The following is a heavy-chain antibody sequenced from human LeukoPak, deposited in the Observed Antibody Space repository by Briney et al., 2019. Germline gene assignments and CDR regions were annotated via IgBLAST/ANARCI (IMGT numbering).Heavy chain of an antibody. CDR3: ARGSAIIPAGVADC. Sequence: GGSLRLSCAASGFTFSNYWMHWVRQAPGRGLVWVSRINTDGRSTTHADSVKGRVTISRDNAKNTLYLQMNSLRAEDTAVYYCARGSAIIPAGVADCWGQGTLVTVSS. V-gene: IGHV3-74*03. CDR1: GFTFSNYW. CDR2: INTDGRST. D-gene: IGHD6-13*01. J-gene: IGHJ4*02.